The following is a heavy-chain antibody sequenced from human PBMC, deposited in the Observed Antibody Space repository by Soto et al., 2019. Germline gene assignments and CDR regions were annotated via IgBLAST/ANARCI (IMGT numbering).Heavy chain of an antibody. CDR2: ISYDGSNK. D-gene: IGHD3-10*01. CDR1: GFTFSSYA. J-gene: IGHJ3*02. V-gene: IGHV3-30*04. Sequence: QVQLVESGGGVVQPGRSLRLSCAASGFTFSSYAMHWVRQAPGKGLEWVAVISYDGSNKYYADSVKGRFTISRDNSKNTLYLQMNSLRAEDTAVYYCAKVGAVPGSALYGAAFDIWGQGTMVTVSS. CDR3: AKVGAVPGSALYGAAFDI.